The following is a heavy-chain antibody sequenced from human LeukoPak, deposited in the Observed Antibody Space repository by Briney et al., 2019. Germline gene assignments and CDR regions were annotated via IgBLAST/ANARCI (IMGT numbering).Heavy chain of an antibody. V-gene: IGHV4-4*07. CDR2: IYTSGST. CDR3: ARGPYYDSSKTSAFDI. J-gene: IGHJ3*02. D-gene: IGHD3-22*01. Sequence: SETLSLTCTVSGGSISSYYWSWIRQPAGKGLECIGRIYTSGSTNYNPSLKSRVTMSVDTPKNHFSLKLSSVTAADTAVYYCARGPYYDSSKTSAFDIWGQGTMVTVSS. CDR1: GGSISSYY.